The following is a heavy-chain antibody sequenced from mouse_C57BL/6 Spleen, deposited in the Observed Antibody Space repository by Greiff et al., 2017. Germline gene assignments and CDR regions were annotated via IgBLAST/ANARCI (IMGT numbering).Heavy chain of an antibody. V-gene: IGHV1-5*01. J-gene: IGHJ3*01. D-gene: IGHD2-4*01. CDR1: GYTFTSYW. CDR2: IYPGNSDT. Sequence: EVQLQQSGTVLARPGASVKMSCKTSGYTFTSYWMHWVKQRPGQGLEWIGDIYPGNSDTSYNQKFKGKAKLTAVTSASTAYMELSSLTNEDSAVYSCTVIYGDCDSGFAYWGQGTPVTVSA. CDR3: TVIYGDCDSGFAY.